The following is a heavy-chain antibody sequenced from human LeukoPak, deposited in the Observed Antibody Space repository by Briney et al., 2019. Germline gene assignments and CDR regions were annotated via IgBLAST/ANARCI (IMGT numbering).Heavy chain of an antibody. CDR3: ARGSSWLNDY. CDR1: GFTVSSNY. J-gene: IGHJ4*02. V-gene: IGHV3-53*01. CDR2: IYSGGST. Sequence: GGSLRLSCAASGFTVSSNYMSWVRQAPGKGLEWVSVIYSGGSTYYADSVKGRFTISRDNSKNPLYLQMNRLIAEDTAVYYCARGSSWLNDYWGQGTLVTVSS. D-gene: IGHD6-13*01.